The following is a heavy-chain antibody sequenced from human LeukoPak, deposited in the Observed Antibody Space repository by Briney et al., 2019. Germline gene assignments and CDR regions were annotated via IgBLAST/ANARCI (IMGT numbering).Heavy chain of an antibody. CDR2: IIPIFGTA. J-gene: IGHJ4*02. Sequence: KVSCKASGGTFSSYAISWVRQAPGQGLEWMGGIIPIFGTANYAQKFQGRVTITADESTGTAYMELSSLRSEDTAVYYCARELEGRGWYAYWGQGTLVTVSS. D-gene: IGHD6-19*01. V-gene: IGHV1-69*01. CDR3: ARELEGRGWYAY. CDR1: GGTFSSYA.